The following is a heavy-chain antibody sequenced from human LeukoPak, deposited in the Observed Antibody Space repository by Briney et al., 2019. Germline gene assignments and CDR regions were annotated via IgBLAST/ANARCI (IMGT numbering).Heavy chain of an antibody. CDR2: IYSGGTT. CDR1: GFTVSNNY. CDR3: PREGYWRGGKFYGYFDY. V-gene: IGHV3-66*01. Sequence: QPGGSLRLSCAASGFTVSNNYMSWVRQAPGKGLEWVSVIYSGGTTYYADSVKGRFTISRDNSKNTLYLLMNSLRAEDTAVYYCPREGYWRGGKFYGYFDYWGQGTLVTVPS. D-gene: IGHD2-15*01. J-gene: IGHJ4*02.